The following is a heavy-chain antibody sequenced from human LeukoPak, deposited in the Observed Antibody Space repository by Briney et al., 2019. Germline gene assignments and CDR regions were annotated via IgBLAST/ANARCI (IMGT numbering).Heavy chain of an antibody. J-gene: IGHJ5*02. D-gene: IGHD6-13*01. CDR2: ISAYNGNT. CDR3: ARGGDSSSWYNWFDP. V-gene: IGHV1-18*01. Sequence: ASVKVSCKASGYTFTSYGISWVRQAPRQGLEWMGWISAYNGNTNYAQKLQGRVTMTTDTSTSTAYMELRSLRSDDTAVYYCARGGDSSSWYNWFDPWGQGTLVTVSS. CDR1: GYTFTSYG.